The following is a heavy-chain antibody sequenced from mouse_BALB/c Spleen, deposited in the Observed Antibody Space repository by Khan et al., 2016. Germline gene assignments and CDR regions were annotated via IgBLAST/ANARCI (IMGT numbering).Heavy chain of an antibody. J-gene: IGHJ3*01. Sequence: VQLQQSGPEMVKPGASVKMSCKASGYTFTTYVMHWVKQKPGQGLEWIGYINPVNDDSKYSEKFKGKATLTSDKSSSTAYMELSSLTSEDSAVYYCASAGYYSWFAFWGQGTLVTVSA. CDR2: INPVNDDS. V-gene: IGHV1S136*01. CDR3: ASAGYYSWFAF. D-gene: IGHD2-12*01. CDR1: GYTFTTYV.